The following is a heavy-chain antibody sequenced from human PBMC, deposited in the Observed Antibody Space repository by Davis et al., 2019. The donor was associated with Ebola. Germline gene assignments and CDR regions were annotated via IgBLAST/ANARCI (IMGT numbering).Heavy chain of an antibody. V-gene: IGHV1-18*01. CDR1: GYTLTSHA. J-gene: IGHJ6*04. Sequence: AASVKVSCKASGYTLTSHAISWVRQAPGQGLEWMGWISAYNVNTNYAQKLQGRVTMTTDTSTSTVYMELSSLRSEDTAVYYCARPDYAIHDGMDVWGTGTTVTVFS. CDR2: ISAYNVNT. CDR3: ARPDYAIHDGMDV. D-gene: IGHD3-16*01.